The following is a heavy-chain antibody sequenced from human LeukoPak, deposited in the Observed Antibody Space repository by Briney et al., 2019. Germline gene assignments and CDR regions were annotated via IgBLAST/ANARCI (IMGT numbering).Heavy chain of an antibody. CDR2: IRYDGSNK. V-gene: IGHV3-30*02. J-gene: IGHJ4*02. D-gene: IGHD3-9*01. CDR1: GFTFSSYA. CDR3: AKSRLGYDILTGYYGYYFDY. Sequence: GRSLRLSCAASGFTFSSYAMHWVRQAPGKGLEWVAFIRYDGSNKYYADSVKGRFTISRDNSKNTLYLQMNSLRAEDTAVYYCAKSRLGYDILTGYYGYYFDYWGQGTLVTVSS.